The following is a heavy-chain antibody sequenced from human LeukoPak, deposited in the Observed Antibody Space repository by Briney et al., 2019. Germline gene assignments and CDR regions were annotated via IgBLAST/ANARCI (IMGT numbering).Heavy chain of an antibody. V-gene: IGHV4-34*01. J-gene: IGHJ5*02. CDR3: ATGGRGIPAARRFKAGNWFDP. CDR2: IDHLGGT. CDR1: GRSFSGYY. Sequence: SETLSLTCAVYGRSFSGYYWSWIRQPPGKGREWIGEIDHLGGTNYNPSLKSRVTISLDTSKNQFSLKLSSATAADTAVYYCATGGRGIPAARRFKAGNWFDPWGQGTLVTVSS. D-gene: IGHD2-2*01.